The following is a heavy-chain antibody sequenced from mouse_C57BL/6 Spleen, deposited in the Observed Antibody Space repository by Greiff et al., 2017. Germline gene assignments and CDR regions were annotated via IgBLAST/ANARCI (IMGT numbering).Heavy chain of an antibody. J-gene: IGHJ1*03. D-gene: IGHD1-1*01. Sequence: EVQLQQSGPVLVKPGPSVKISCKASGFTFTDYYMHWVKQSHGKSLEWIGLVYPYNGGTNYNEKFKSKATLTVDKSSSTAYMQLSSLTSEDSAVYYCAIPPITTVVATRYFDVWGTGTTVTVSS. CDR3: AIPPITTVVATRYFDV. CDR1: GFTFTDYY. CDR2: VYPYNGGT. V-gene: IGHV1-36*01.